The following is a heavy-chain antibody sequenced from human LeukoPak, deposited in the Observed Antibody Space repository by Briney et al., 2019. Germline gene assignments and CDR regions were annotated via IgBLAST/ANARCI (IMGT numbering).Heavy chain of an antibody. D-gene: IGHD6-13*01. CDR3: AKEFSSWYNY. V-gene: IGHV3-30*02. CDR1: GFTFSSYG. CDR2: IRYDGSNK. Sequence: GGSLRLSCAASGFTFSSYGMHWVRQAPGKGLEWVAFIRYDGSNKYYADSVKGRFTISRDNSKNTLYLQMNSLRTEDTAVYYCAKEFSSWYNYWGQGTLVTVSS. J-gene: IGHJ4*02.